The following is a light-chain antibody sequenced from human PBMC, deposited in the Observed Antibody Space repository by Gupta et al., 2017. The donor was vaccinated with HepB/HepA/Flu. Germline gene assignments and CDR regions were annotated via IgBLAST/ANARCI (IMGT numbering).Light chain of an antibody. CDR2: EVT. CDR3: KSYAGSNIWV. CDR1: NSDVGAYNY. J-gene: IGLJ3*02. Sequence: QSALTQPASVSGSPGQSITISCTGTNSDVGAYNYVSWYQQHPGKVPNLMIYEVTYRPSGVSSRFSGSKSGNTASLTISGLQAEDEGDYFCKSYAGSNIWVFGGGTKLTVL. V-gene: IGLV2-14*01.